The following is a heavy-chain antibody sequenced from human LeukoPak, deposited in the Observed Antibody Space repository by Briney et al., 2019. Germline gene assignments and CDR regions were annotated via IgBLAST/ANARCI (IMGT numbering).Heavy chain of an antibody. D-gene: IGHD3-3*01. CDR2: IHCSRSS. CDR1: GGSFNNDDEL. CDR3: ARGDFWSGSWSGDAFDI. Sequence: SQTLSLTCTVSGGSFNNDDELWSCSPPPPGKGLEWVVNIHCSRSSFSNPSLKSRLNLAVDTSKNQFSLSLSFVSDADTAVYYCARGDFWSGSWSGDAFDIWGQGTMVTVSS. V-gene: IGHV4-30-4*08. J-gene: IGHJ3*02.